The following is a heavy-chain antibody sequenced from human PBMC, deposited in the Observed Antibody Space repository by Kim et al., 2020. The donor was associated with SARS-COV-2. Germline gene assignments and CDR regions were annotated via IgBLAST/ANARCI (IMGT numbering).Heavy chain of an antibody. V-gene: IGHV3-30*18. J-gene: IGHJ4*02. D-gene: IGHD6-19*01. CDR2: ISYDGSNK. Sequence: GGSLRLSCAASGFTFSSYGMHWVRQAPGKGLEWVAVISYDGSNKYYADSVKGRFTISRDNSKNTLYLQMNSLRAEDTAVYYCAKEIAVAGNDYWGQGTLV. CDR1: GFTFSSYG. CDR3: AKEIAVAGNDY.